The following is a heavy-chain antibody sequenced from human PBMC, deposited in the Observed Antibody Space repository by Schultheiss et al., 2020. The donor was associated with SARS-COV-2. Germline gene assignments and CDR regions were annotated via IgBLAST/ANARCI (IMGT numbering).Heavy chain of an antibody. CDR3: ARAVVAATYGMDV. V-gene: IGHV3-9*01. J-gene: IGHJ6*02. CDR2: ISWNSGSI. CDR1: GFTFDDYA. Sequence: SLKISCAASGFTFDDYAMHWVRQAPGKGLEWVSGISWNSGSIGYADSVKSRFTISRDNAKNSLYLQMNSLRAEDTAVYYCARAVVAATYGMDVWGQGTTVTVSS. D-gene: IGHD2-15*01.